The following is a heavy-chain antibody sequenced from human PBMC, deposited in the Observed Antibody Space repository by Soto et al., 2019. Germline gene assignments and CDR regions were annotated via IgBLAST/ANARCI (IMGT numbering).Heavy chain of an antibody. D-gene: IGHD6-13*01. J-gene: IGHJ4*02. V-gene: IGHV3-23*01. CDR3: AKDGTYSSSWPYYFDH. CDR1: GFTFSTYT. Sequence: EVQLLESGGGLVQPGGSMRLSCAASGFTFSTYTMTWLRQAPGKGLEWVSSISGSGDHTYYADSVKGRLIVCRDNSKNTLYLQMNNLRAEDTALYYCAKDGTYSSSWPYYFDHWGQGTLVTVSS. CDR2: ISGSGDHT.